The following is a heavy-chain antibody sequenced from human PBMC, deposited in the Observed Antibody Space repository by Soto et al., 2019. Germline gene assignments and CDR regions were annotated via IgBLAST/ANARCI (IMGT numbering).Heavy chain of an antibody. CDR3: ARDNYYDSSGYFSSGYYFDY. D-gene: IGHD3-22*01. J-gene: IGHJ4*02. CDR1: GGSISSGGYY. Sequence: SETLSLTCTVSGGSISSGGYYWSWIRHHPGKGLEWIGYIYYSGSTYYNPSLKSRVTISVDTSKNQFSLKLSSVTAADTAVYYCARDNYYDSSGYFSSGYYFDYWGQGTLVTVSS. V-gene: IGHV4-31*03. CDR2: IYYSGST.